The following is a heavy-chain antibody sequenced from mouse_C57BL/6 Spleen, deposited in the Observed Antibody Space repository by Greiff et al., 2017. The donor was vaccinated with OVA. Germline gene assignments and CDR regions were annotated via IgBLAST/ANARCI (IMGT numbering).Heavy chain of an antibody. V-gene: IGHV1-61*01. CDR3: ASGDSSGYRY. Sequence: QVQLQQPGAELVRPGSSVKLSCKASGYTFTSYWMDWVKQRPGQGLEWIGNIYPSDSETHYNQKFKDKATLTVDKSSSTAYMQLSSLTSEDSAVYYCASGDSSGYRYWGQGTTLTVSS. CDR2: IYPSDSET. J-gene: IGHJ2*01. CDR1: GYTFTSYW. D-gene: IGHD3-2*02.